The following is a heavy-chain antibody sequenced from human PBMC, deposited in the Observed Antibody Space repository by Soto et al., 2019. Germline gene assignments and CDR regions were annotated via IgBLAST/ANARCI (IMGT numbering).Heavy chain of an antibody. CDR1: GFTFSSYW. Sequence: GGSLRLSCGVSGFTFSSYWMSWVRQAPGTGLEWVATIKQDGSEKYYVDSVKGRFTISRDNAKNSLYLQMSSLRAEDTAVYYCARDISSTCLFDYWGQGTLVTVSS. J-gene: IGHJ4*02. V-gene: IGHV3-7*01. CDR2: IKQDGSEK. D-gene: IGHD6-13*01. CDR3: ARDISSTCLFDY.